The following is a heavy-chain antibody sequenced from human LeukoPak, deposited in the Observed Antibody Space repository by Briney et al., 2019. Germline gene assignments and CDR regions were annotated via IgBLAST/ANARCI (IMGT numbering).Heavy chain of an antibody. CDR2: ISEGGENT. CDR3: ARQWVDC. CDR1: GFTFNNYA. Sequence: GGSLRLSCAASGFTFNNYAMNWVRQAPGKGLEWVSSISEGGENTHYADSVKGQFTISRDNSQSTLFLQMTSQRAEDTAVYYCARQWVDCWGQGTLVTVSP. V-gene: IGHV3-23*01. D-gene: IGHD1-26*01. J-gene: IGHJ4*02.